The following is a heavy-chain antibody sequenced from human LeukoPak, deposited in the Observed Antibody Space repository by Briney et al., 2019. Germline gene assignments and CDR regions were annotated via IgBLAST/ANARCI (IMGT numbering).Heavy chain of an antibody. J-gene: IGHJ4*02. V-gene: IGHV1-18*01. Sequence: ASVKVSCKASGYIFTSYGISWVRQAPGQGLEWMGWISAYNGNTNYAQKLQGRVTMTTDTSTSTAYMELRSLRSDDTAVYYCASQKLAVAAFDYWGQGTLVTVSS. CDR2: ISAYNGNT. D-gene: IGHD6-19*01. CDR3: ASQKLAVAAFDY. CDR1: GYIFTSYG.